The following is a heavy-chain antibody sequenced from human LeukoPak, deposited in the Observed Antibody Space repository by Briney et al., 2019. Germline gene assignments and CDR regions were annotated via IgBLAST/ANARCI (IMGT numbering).Heavy chain of an antibody. J-gene: IGHJ2*01. CDR3: ARESSGWSYWYFDF. Sequence: ASVKVSCKASGYTFTGYYMHWVRQAPGQGLEWMGWINPNSGGTNYAQKFQGRVTMTRDTSISTAYMELSRLRSDDTAVYYCARESSGWSYWYFDFWGRGTLVTVSS. V-gene: IGHV1-2*02. D-gene: IGHD6-19*01. CDR1: GYTFTGYY. CDR2: INPNSGGT.